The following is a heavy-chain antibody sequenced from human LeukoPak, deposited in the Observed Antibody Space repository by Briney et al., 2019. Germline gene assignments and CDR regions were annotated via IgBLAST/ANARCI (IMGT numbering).Heavy chain of an antibody. CDR1: GGSISSGDNY. CDR2: IYYRGAT. CDR3: TGDRSAYADS. J-gene: IGHJ4*02. V-gene: IGHV4-30-4*01. Sequence: PSETLSLTCTVSGGSISSGDNYWSWIRQPPGKGLEWIGYIYYRGATYYNPSLKSRITMSLDTSKNQFSLKVYSVTAADTAVYYCTGDRSAYADSWGQGTLVTVSS. D-gene: IGHD3-16*01.